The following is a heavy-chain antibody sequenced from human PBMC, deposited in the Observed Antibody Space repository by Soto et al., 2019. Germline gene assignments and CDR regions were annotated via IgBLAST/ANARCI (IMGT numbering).Heavy chain of an antibody. V-gene: IGHV1-18*01. CDR3: ARVRGGYCSGGSCYGQYSYYYMDV. J-gene: IGHJ6*03. Sequence: GASVKVSCKTSGYTFNTYGVTWVRQAPGQGLEWIGWISTYNGDTNYAQSVQGRVTMTTDTSTSTAYMELGSLRSDDTAVYYCARVRGGYCSGGSCYGQYSYYYMDVWGKGTTVTVSS. CDR2: ISTYNGDT. CDR1: GYTFNTYG. D-gene: IGHD2-15*01.